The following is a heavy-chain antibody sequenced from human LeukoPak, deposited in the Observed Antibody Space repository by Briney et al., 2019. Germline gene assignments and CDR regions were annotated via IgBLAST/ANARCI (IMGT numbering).Heavy chain of an antibody. D-gene: IGHD4-17*01. CDR2: INTNTGNP. V-gene: IGHV7-4-1*02. CDR1: GYTFTGYY. CDR3: ARKHYGDWSSDYYYGMDV. J-gene: IGHJ6*02. Sequence: ASVKVSCKASGYTFTGYYMHWVRQAPGQGLEWMGWINTNTGNPTYAQGFTGRFVFSLDTSVSTAYLQISSLKAEDTAVYYCARKHYGDWSSDYYYGMDVWGQGTTVTVSS.